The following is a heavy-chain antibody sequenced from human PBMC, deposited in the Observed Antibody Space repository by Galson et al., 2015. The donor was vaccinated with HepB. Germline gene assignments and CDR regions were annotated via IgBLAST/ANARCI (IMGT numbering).Heavy chain of an antibody. CDR2: IDSGGRT. Sequence: SLRLSCAASGFTVNRNYMSWVRQAPGKGLEWVSVIDSGGRTHYADSVKGRFTISRDNSKNTLYLQVNSLRAEDTAVYYCARDQGDDYVNYYYYHGMDVWGQGTTVTVSS. CDR1: GFTVNRNY. D-gene: IGHD4-17*01. CDR3: ARDQGDDYVNYYYYHGMDV. V-gene: IGHV3-66*02. J-gene: IGHJ6*02.